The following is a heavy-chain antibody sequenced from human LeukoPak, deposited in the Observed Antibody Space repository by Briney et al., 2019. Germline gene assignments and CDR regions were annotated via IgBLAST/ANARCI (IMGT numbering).Heavy chain of an antibody. V-gene: IGHV3-53*01. CDR2: IYSGGST. D-gene: IGHD2-8*01. J-gene: IGHJ3*02. CDR3: AINGWTYRPHAFDI. Sequence: GGSLRLSCAASGFTVSSNYMSWVRQAPGNGMELVSFIYSGGSTYYADSVMGRFTISRHNTHNSLFLQMSRLRTAHTAVYYCAINGWTYRPHAFDIWGHGTMVIVSS. CDR1: GFTVSSNY.